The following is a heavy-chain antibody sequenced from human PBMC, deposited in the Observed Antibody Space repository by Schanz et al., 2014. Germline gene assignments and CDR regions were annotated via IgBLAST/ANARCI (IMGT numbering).Heavy chain of an antibody. CDR2: IIPSLGLA. Sequence: VQLEQSGAEVKKPGSSVKVSCKASVGTFSSFGINWVRQAPGQGLEWMGRIIPSLGLAKYEQKFQDKVTITADTSTTTAYMELSGLRSEDTAVYYCARGNRLQYYDDIWGSYRDPSELDYWGQGTLVTVSS. CDR3: ARGNRLQYYDDIWGSYRDPSELDY. CDR1: VGTFSSFG. J-gene: IGHJ4*02. D-gene: IGHD3-16*02. V-gene: IGHV1-69*04.